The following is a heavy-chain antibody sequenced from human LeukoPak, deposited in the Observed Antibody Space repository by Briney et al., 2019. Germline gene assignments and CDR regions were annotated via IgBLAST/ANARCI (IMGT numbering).Heavy chain of an antibody. CDR1: GFTFSGYW. CDR2: INSDGSST. V-gene: IGHV3-74*01. Sequence: TGGSLRLSCAASGFTFSGYWIHWVRQAPGKGLVWVSRINSDGSSTSYADSVKGRFTISRDNAEKSLYLQMDSLRAEDTAVYYCAAYRNDVNYWGQGTLVTVSS. J-gene: IGHJ4*02. CDR3: AAYRNDVNY. D-gene: IGHD1-1*01.